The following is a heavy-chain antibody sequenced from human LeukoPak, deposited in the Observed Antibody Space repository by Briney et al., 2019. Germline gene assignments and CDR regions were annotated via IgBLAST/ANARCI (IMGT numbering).Heavy chain of an antibody. CDR1: RGTFSSYT. V-gene: IGHV1-69*04. D-gene: IGHD3-10*01. CDR2: IIPILGIA. CDR3: AREALTKWFGELLESCMDV. J-gene: IGHJ4*02. Sequence: SVKDSCKASRGTFSSYTISWVRPAPGQGREWVGRIIPILGIANYAQKFQGRVTITADKSTSTAYMELSSLRSEDTAVYYCAREALTKWFGELLESCMDVWGQGTLVTVSS.